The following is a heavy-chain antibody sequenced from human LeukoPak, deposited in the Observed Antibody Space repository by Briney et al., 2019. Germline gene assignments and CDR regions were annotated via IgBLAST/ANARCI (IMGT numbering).Heavy chain of an antibody. CDR3: ASHTIFNWFDP. CDR2: IYTSGST. J-gene: IGHJ5*02. V-gene: IGHV4-4*07. D-gene: IGHD3-3*01. CDR1: GYSISSGYY. Sequence: PSETLSLTCAVSGYSISSGYYWSWIRQPAGKGLEWIGRIYTSGSTNYNPSLKSRVTMSVDTSKNQFSLKLSSVTAADTAVYYCASHTIFNWFDPWGQGTLVTVSS.